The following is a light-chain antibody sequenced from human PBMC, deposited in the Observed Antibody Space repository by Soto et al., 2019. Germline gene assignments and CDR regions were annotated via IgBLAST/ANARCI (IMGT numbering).Light chain of an antibody. CDR1: SSDVGGYNY. CDR2: DVI. CDR3: CSYAGSYTFL. J-gene: IGLJ2*01. Sequence: QSALTQPRSVSGSPGQSVTISCTETSSDVGGYNYVSWYQQHPGKVPKLIIYDVIKRPSGVPDRFSGSKSGNTASLTISGLQAEDEADYYCCSYAGSYTFLFGGGTKVTVL. V-gene: IGLV2-11*01.